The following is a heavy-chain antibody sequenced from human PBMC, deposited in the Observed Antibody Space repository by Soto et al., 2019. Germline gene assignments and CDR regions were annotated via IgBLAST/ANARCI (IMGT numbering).Heavy chain of an antibody. Sequence: ASVKVSCKAPGYTFTSYVISWVRQAPGEGLEWMGWISAHNDNTNYAQKLQGRVTMTTDTSPSTAYMELRSLRSDDTAVYYCARLCDSSGYSGYRGQGTLVTVSS. J-gene: IGHJ4*02. CDR1: GYTFTSYV. CDR3: ARLCDSSGYSGY. CDR2: ISAHNDNT. D-gene: IGHD3-22*01. V-gene: IGHV1-18*01.